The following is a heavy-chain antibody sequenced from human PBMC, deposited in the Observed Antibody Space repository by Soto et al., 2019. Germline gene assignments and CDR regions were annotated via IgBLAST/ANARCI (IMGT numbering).Heavy chain of an antibody. CDR2: IKQDGSEK. Sequence: GGSLRLSCAASGFTFDNYYIHWVRQPPGRGLEWLANIKQDGSEKYYVDSVKGRFTISRDNAKKSLYLQMSSLRAEDTAVYYCARDLFDYWGQGTPVTVSS. J-gene: IGHJ4*02. CDR1: GFTFDNYY. V-gene: IGHV3-7*01. CDR3: ARDLFDY.